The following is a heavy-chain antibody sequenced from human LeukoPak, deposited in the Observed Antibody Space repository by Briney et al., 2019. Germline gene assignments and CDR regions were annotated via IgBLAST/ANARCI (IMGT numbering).Heavy chain of an antibody. Sequence: GGSLRLSCAASGFTFSNYWMHWVRQAPGKGLVWVSRIKSDWRTNSPDSVKGRFTISRDNAKNTVSLQMNSLRAEDTGVYYCARAPSEIGGYYPEYFRHWGQGTLVTVSS. D-gene: IGHD3-22*01. V-gene: IGHV3-74*01. CDR1: GFTFSNYW. CDR3: ARAPSEIGGYYPEYFRH. J-gene: IGHJ1*01. CDR2: IKSDWRT.